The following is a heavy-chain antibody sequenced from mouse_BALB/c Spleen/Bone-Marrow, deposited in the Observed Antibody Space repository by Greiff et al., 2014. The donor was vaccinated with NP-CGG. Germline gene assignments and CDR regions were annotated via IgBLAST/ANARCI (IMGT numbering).Heavy chain of an antibody. V-gene: IGHV14-3*02. D-gene: IGHD1-1*01. Sequence: VQLQQPGAELVKPGASVKLSCTASGFNIKDPYMHWVKQRPEQGLEWIGRIDPANGNTKYDPKFQGKATITADTSSNTASLQLSSLTSEDTAVYYCAPYYYGRWFTYWGQGTLVTVSA. CDR1: GFNIKDPY. CDR3: APYYYGRWFTY. CDR2: IDPANGNT. J-gene: IGHJ3*01.